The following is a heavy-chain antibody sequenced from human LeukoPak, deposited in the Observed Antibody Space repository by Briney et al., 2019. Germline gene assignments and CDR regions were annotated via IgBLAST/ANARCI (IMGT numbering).Heavy chain of an antibody. V-gene: IGHV4-34*01. D-gene: IGHD3-10*01. J-gene: IGHJ4*02. CDR1: GGSFSGYY. CDR3: ARRYGSGSFFDY. CDR2: INHSGST. Sequence: SETLSLTCAVYGGSFSGYYWSWIRQAPGKGLEWIGEINHSGSTNYNPSLKSRVTISVDTSKNQFSLKLSSVNAADTAVYYCARRYGSGSFFDYWGQGTLVTVSS.